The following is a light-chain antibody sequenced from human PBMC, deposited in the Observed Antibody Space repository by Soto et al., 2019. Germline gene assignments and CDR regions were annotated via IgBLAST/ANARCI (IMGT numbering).Light chain of an antibody. V-gene: IGLV3-1*01. Sequence: SYELTQPPSVAVSPGQTASITCSGDKLGDKYACWYQQKPGQSPVLVIYQDSKRPSGIPERFSGSNSGNTATLTISGTQAXXEADYYCQAWDSSTVVFGGGTKVTVX. CDR1: KLGDKY. J-gene: IGLJ2*01. CDR3: QAWDSSTVV. CDR2: QDS.